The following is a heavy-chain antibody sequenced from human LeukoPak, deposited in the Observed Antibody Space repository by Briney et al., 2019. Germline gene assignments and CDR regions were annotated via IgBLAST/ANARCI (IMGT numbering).Heavy chain of an antibody. D-gene: IGHD2-2*01. CDR2: ISAYNGNT. Sequence: ASVKVSCKASGYTFTSYGISWVRQAPGQGLEWMGWISAYNGNTNYAQKLQGRVTMTTDTSTSTDYMELRSLRSDDTAVYNCARGLVYCSSTSCNPTHFDHWGEGTLVTVSS. V-gene: IGHV1-18*01. J-gene: IGHJ4*02. CDR1: GYTFTSYG. CDR3: ARGLVYCSSTSCNPTHFDH.